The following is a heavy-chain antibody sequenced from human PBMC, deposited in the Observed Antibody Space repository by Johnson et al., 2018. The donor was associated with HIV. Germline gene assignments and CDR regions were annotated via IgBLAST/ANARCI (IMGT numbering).Heavy chain of an antibody. CDR2: ISWNSGSI. Sequence: VQLVESGGGLVQPGGSLRLSCAASGFTFDDYAMHWVRQAPGKGLEWVSGISWNSGSIGYADSVKGRFTISRDNSKNTLYLQMNSLRAEDTAVYYCARGMARIAFDIWGQGTMVTVSS. J-gene: IGHJ3*02. V-gene: IGHV3-9*01. CDR1: GFTFDDYA. D-gene: IGHD5-24*01. CDR3: ARGMARIAFDI.